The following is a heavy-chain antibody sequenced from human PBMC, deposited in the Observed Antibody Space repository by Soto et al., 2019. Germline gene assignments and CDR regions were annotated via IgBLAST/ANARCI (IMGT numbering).Heavy chain of an antibody. V-gene: IGHV5-51*01. CDR3: ARRESIAARPFDY. D-gene: IGHD6-6*01. Sequence: GESLKISCKGSGYTFTNYWIGWVRQVPGKGLEWMGLFYPGDSDTRYSPSFQGQVTMSADKSISTAYLQWSSLKASDTAMYYCARRESIAARPFDYWGQGTLVTVPS. CDR1: GYTFTNYW. J-gene: IGHJ4*02. CDR2: FYPGDSDT.